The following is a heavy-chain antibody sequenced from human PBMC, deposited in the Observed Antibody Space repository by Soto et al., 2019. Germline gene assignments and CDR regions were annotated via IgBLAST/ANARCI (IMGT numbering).Heavy chain of an antibody. D-gene: IGHD3-10*01. J-gene: IGHJ4*02. CDR2: IIPIFGTA. CDR1: GGTLSSYA. CDR3: ARSDSVRGVIIGGYDY. V-gene: IGHV1-69*01. Sequence: QVQLVQSGAEVKKPGSSVKVSCKASGGTLSSYAISWVRQAPGQGLEWMGGIIPIFGTANYAQKFQGRVTITADESTSTAYMELSSLRSEDTAVYYCARSDSVRGVIIGGYDYWGQGTLVTVSS.